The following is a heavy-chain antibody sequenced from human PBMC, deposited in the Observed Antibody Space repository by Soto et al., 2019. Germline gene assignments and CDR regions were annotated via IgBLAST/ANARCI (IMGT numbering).Heavy chain of an antibody. CDR1: GGSFSGYY. D-gene: IGHD3-3*01. CDR3: ARGSHFDFASGYADSFDV. CDR2: VKHSGNI. Sequence: SETLSLTCAVYGGSFSGYYWGWFRQPPGKGLEWIGEVKHSGNINSNPSLKTRLTVSVDTSKNQFPLKLSSMTAADTAMYYCARGSHFDFASGYADSFDVWGQGTMVTVSS. J-gene: IGHJ3*01. V-gene: IGHV4-34*01.